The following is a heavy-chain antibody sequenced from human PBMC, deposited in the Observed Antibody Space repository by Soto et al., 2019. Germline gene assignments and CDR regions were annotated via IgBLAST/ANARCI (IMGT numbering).Heavy chain of an antibody. CDR2: IYHSGST. Sequence: PAETLCLNCAVFVGSISCGGYSWRWIRQPPGKGLEWIGYIYHSGSTYYNPSLKSRVTISVDRSKNQFSLKLSSVTAADTAVYYCAIRTYYYDSSGYYWGWFDPWGQGTLVTVSS. J-gene: IGHJ5*02. V-gene: IGHV4-30-2*01. CDR1: VGSISCGGYS. D-gene: IGHD3-22*01. CDR3: AIRTYYYDSSGYYWGWFDP.